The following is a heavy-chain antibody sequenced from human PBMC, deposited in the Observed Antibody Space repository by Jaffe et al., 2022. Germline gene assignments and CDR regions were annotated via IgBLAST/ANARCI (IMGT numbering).Heavy chain of an antibody. D-gene: IGHD4-4*01. CDR2: INTKTGNP. V-gene: IGHV7-4-1*02. CDR1: GYTFSNYA. J-gene: IGHJ4*02. CDR3: ARGNTLTTAAPRIYLDF. Sequence: QVQLVQSGSELQKPGASVKISCQASGYTFSNYAMNWVRQAPGQGLEWMGWINTKTGNPTYAQGFTGRSVFSLDSSGSTAHLQISSLKAEDTAVYYCARGNTLTTAAPRIYLDFWGQGTLVTVSS.